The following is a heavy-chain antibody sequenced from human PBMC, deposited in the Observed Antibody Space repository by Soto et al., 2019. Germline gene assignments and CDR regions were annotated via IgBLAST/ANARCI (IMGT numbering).Heavy chain of an antibody. D-gene: IGHD2-8*01. CDR3: AKDLRNCTNGVCHEAWIQIPGIAVAGSDFDI. J-gene: IGHJ3*02. Sequence: GGSLRLSCAASGFTFSSYAMSWVRQTPGKGLEWVSAISGSGGSTYYADSVKGRFTISRDNSKNTLYLQMNSLRAEDTAVYYCAKDLRNCTNGVCHEAWIQIPGIAVAGSDFDIWGQGTMVTVSS. V-gene: IGHV3-23*01. CDR1: GFTFSSYA. CDR2: ISGSGGST.